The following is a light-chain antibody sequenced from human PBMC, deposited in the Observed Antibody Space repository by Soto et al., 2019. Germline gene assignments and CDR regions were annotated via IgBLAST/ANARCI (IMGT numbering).Light chain of an antibody. J-gene: IGKJ4*01. CDR3: QQYGSSSLT. CDR2: GAS. V-gene: IGKV3-20*01. CDR1: QSVSSSY. Sequence: LSPGERATLSCRASQSVSSSYLAWYQQKPGQAPRLLIYGASSRATGIPDRFSGSGSGTHFTLTISRLEPEDFAVYYCQQYGSSSLTFGGGTKLEIK.